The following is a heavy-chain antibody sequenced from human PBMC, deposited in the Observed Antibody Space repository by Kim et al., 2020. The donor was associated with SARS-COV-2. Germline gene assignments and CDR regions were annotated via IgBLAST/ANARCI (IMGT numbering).Heavy chain of an antibody. D-gene: IGHD1-26*01. V-gene: IGHV4-38-2*02. CDR2: IYHSGST. CDR1: GYSISSGYY. Sequence: SETLSLTCTVSGYSISSGYYWGWIRQPPGKGLEWIGSIYHSGSTYYNPSLKSRVTISVDTSKNQFSLKLSSVTAADTAVYYCARVPRGSRGAFDIWGQGTMVTVSS. CDR3: ARVPRGSRGAFDI. J-gene: IGHJ3*02.